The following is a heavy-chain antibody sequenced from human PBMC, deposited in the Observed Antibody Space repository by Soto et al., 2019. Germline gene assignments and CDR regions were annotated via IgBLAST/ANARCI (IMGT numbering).Heavy chain of an antibody. CDR2: TFYRGST. V-gene: IGHV4-39*01. Sequence: QLQLLESGPGLVKASETLSLTCSVSGGSISTSRSYWAWIRQPPGTGLEGLANTFYRGSTFYNPSLASRVSVSVDTSKNEFSLKLRSVTAADTAVYYCARQPTTGDTDLWFDPWGQGTLVTVSS. D-gene: IGHD2-21*01. J-gene: IGHJ5*02. CDR1: GGSISTSRSY. CDR3: ARQPTTGDTDLWFDP.